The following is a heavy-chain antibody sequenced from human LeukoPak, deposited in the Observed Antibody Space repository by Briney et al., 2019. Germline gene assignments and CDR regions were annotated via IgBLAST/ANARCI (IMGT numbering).Heavy chain of an antibody. Sequence: GGFLRLSCAASGFTFSYYAMGWVRQAPGKGLEWVSTISGSGGSTYYADSVKGRFTISRDNSKNTLYLQMNSLRAEDTAVYYCAKLWFGEENWFDPWGQGTLVTVSS. CDR2: ISGSGGST. CDR3: AKLWFGEENWFDP. CDR1: GFTFSYYA. D-gene: IGHD3-10*01. J-gene: IGHJ5*02. V-gene: IGHV3-23*01.